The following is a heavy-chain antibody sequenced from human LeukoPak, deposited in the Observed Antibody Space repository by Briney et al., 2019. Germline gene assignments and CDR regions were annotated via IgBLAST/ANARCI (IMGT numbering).Heavy chain of an antibody. V-gene: IGHV4-39*07. D-gene: IGHD3-16*01. J-gene: IGHJ3*02. Sequence: SETLSLTCTVSGGSISSSSYYWGWIRQPPGKGLEWIGSIYYSGSTYYNPSLKSRVTISVDTSKNQFSLKLSSVTAADTAVYYCARAGIMITFGGREAFDIWGQGTMVTVSS. CDR1: GGSISSSSYY. CDR2: IYYSGST. CDR3: ARAGIMITFGGREAFDI.